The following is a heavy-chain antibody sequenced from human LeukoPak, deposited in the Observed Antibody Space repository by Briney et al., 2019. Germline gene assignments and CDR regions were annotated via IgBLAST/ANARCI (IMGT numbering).Heavy chain of an antibody. CDR1: GGSISSSSYY. V-gene: IGHV4-39*01. Sequence: SETLSLTCTVSGGSISSSSYYWGWIRQPPGKGLEWIGSIYSSGSTYYNPSLKSRVTISVDTSKNQFSLKLSSVTAADTAVYYCARLDDSSGYLHWGQGTLVTVSS. J-gene: IGHJ4*02. D-gene: IGHD3-22*01. CDR2: IYSSGST. CDR3: ARLDDSSGYLH.